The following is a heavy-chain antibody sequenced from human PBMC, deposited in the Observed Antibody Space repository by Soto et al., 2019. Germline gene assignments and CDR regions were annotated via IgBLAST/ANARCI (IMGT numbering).Heavy chain of an antibody. Sequence: QVQLQESGPGLVKPSQTLSLTCIVSGGSISTGGYYWSWIRQHPGKGLEWIGYIYYSGDTFYNPSLRIRFSISVDTSKIQFSLKVSSVTAADTAVYYCARAYDFCNCYFDYWGQGTLVTVSS. CDR2: IYYSGDT. V-gene: IGHV4-31*03. CDR1: GGSISTGGYY. CDR3: ARAYDFCNCYFDY. J-gene: IGHJ4*02. D-gene: IGHD3-3*01.